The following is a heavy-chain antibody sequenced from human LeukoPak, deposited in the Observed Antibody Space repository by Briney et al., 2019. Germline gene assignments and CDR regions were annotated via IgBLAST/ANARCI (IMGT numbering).Heavy chain of an antibody. Sequence: PGRSLRLSCEASAFTFSNYGMHWVRQAPGKGLEWVAVISYHGSDKYFADSVKGRFTNSRDNSKNTVYLQMNSLRAEDTAVYYCARMAFMDRAYLGFDYWGQGTLVTVSS. V-gene: IGHV3-30*03. J-gene: IGHJ4*02. CDR2: ISYHGSDK. CDR3: ARMAFMDRAYLGFDY. D-gene: IGHD3-10*01. CDR1: AFTFSNYG.